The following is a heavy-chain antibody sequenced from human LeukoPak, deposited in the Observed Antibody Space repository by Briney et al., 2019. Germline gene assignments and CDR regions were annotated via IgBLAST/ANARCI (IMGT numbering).Heavy chain of an antibody. J-gene: IGHJ3*01. V-gene: IGHV3-48*04. D-gene: IGHD1-26*01. Sequence: PGGSLRLSCADSEFTFSSYSMNWVRQAPGKGLEWVSYISLSSTIKYYADSVKGRFTISRDNAKNSLYLQMNSLTADDTAVYYCARDFRMVGAPDAFDLWGQGTMVTVSS. CDR1: EFTFSSYS. CDR3: ARDFRMVGAPDAFDL. CDR2: ISLSSTIK.